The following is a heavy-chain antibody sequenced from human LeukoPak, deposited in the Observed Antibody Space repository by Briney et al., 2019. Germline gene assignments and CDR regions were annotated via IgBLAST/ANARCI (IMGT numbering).Heavy chain of an antibody. V-gene: IGHV3-21*01. D-gene: IGHD3-10*01. Sequence: GGSLRLSCAASGFTFSSYSMNWVRQAPGKGLEWVSSIISSSSYIYYADSVKGRFTISRDNAKNSLYLQMNSLRAEDTAVYYCARDRGEILSGGGMDVGGQGPTVTVSS. CDR3: ARDRGEILSGGGMDV. CDR2: IISSSSYI. CDR1: GFTFSSYS. J-gene: IGHJ6*02.